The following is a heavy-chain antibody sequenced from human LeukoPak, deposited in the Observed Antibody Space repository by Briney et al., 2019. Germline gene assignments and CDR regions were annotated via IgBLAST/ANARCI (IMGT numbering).Heavy chain of an antibody. Sequence: GGSLRLSCAASGFTFSSYAMSWVRQAPGKGLEWVSAISGSGGSTYYAASVKGRFTISRDNSKNTLYLQMNSLRAEDTAVYYCAKGPGTGYSYGYGIFDYWGQGTLVTVSS. J-gene: IGHJ4*02. CDR3: AKGPGTGYSYGYGIFDY. V-gene: IGHV3-23*01. D-gene: IGHD5-18*01. CDR2: ISGSGGST. CDR1: GFTFSSYA.